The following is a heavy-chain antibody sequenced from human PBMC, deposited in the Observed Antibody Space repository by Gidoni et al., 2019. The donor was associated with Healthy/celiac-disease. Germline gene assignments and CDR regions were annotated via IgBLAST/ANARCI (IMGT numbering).Heavy chain of an antibody. Sequence: EVQLVESGGGLVKPGGALRLSCAASGFTFSNAWMNWVRTAPGKGLEWVGRIKSKTDGGTTDYAAPVKGRFTISRDDSKNTLYLQMNSLKTEDTAVYYCTTDISLTYYYGSGSYSPDYYGMDVWGQGTTVTVSS. CDR1: GFTFSNAW. D-gene: IGHD3-10*01. V-gene: IGHV3-15*07. CDR2: IKSKTDGGTT. J-gene: IGHJ6*02. CDR3: TTDISLTYYYGSGSYSPDYYGMDV.